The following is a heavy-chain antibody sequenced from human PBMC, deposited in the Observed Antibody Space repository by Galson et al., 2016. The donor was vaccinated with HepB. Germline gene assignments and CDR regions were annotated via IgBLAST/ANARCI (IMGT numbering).Heavy chain of an antibody. J-gene: IGHJ4*02. D-gene: IGHD3-22*01. CDR1: GFTFSDYY. CDR3: ARIDAGDSRGYSEFDH. CDR2: ISGSSSYI. V-gene: IGHV3-11*06. Sequence: SLRLSCAASGFTFSDYYISWIRQAPGRGLEWISYISGSSSYINYADSVKGRFTISREHAKNSLHLQMNSLRAEDTAVYHCARIDAGDSRGYSEFDHWGQGTLVTVSS.